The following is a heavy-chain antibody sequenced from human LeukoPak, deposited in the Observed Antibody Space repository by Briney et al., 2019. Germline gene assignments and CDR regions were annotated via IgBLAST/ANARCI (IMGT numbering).Heavy chain of an antibody. V-gene: IGHV3-7*01. Sequence: GGSLRLSCVASGFTFSTSWVTWVRQAPGKGQEWVANIDKHGSGKYYADSVKGRLAISRDYAKNSVFLQMYSLRAEDTSVYYCARDAGWGYYDLWGQGTPVTVSS. CDR3: ARDAGWGYYDL. CDR2: IDKHGSGK. D-gene: IGHD1-26*01. J-gene: IGHJ4*02. CDR1: GFTFSTSW.